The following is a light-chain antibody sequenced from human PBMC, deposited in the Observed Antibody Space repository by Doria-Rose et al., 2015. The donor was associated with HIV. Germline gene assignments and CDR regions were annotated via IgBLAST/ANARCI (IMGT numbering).Light chain of an antibody. J-gene: IGKJ5*01. CDR1: QRVKSSY. Sequence: TQSPGTLSLSPEERATLSCRASQRVKSSYLAWYQQKPGQAPRLLIYDASTRATGIPDRFSGSGSETDFTLTISRLEPEDVAVYYCQQYGTSRGTFGQGTRLEIK. CDR2: DAS. CDR3: QQYGTSRGT. V-gene: IGKV3-20*01.